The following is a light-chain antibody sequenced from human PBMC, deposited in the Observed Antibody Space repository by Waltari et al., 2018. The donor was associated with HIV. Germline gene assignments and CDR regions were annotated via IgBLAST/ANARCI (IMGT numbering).Light chain of an antibody. CDR1: KLGDKS. CDR2: QDD. J-gene: IGLJ2*01. V-gene: IGLV3-1*01. Sequence: SDELPQPPSVSVSPGQTASITCSVAKLGDKSVCWYQQNPGQSPVVATYQDDKRPSGIPERFSGSNSGNTATLTISGTQAMDEADYYCQAWDSSTEVFGGGTKLTV. CDR3: QAWDSSTEV.